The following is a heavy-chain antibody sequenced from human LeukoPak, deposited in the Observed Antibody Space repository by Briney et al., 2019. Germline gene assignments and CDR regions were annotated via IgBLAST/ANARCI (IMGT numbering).Heavy chain of an antibody. V-gene: IGHV3-30*04. D-gene: IGHD2-15*01. CDR1: GFTFSTYA. J-gene: IGHJ4*02. CDR3: ARSRSGGSLLGY. Sequence: SGGSLRLSCAASGFTFSTYAMHWVRQAPGKGLEWVAVISNDGSNKHYADSVKGRFTISRDNSKSALYLQMNSLRAEDTAVYYCARSRSGGSLLGYWGQGTVVTVSS. CDR2: ISNDGSNK.